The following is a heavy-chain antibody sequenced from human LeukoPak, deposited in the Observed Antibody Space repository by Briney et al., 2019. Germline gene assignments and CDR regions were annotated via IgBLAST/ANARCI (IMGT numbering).Heavy chain of an antibody. V-gene: IGHV3-23*01. D-gene: IGHD3-22*01. CDR2: MSGGGDSD. CDR3: TKDASYARENDNSGFFID. Sequence: PGGSLRLSCAASGFTFTSYAMSWVRQTPGKGLEWDASMSGGGDSDYYADSVKGRFTVSRDKSKNTLYVQMNSLRADDTAVYYCTKDASYARENDNSGFFIDWGQGTLVTVSS. J-gene: IGHJ4*02. CDR1: GFTFTSYA.